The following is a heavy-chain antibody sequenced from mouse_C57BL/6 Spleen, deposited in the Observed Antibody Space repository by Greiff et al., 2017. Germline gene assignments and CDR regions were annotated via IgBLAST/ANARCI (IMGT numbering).Heavy chain of an antibody. Sequence: EVKLVESVAELVRPGASVKLSCTASGFNIKNTYMHWVKQRPEQGLEWIGRIDPANGNTKYAPKFQGKATITADTSSNTTYLQLSSLTSEDTAIWYCAGLGVGRYAMDYWGQGTSVTVSS. CDR2: IDPANGNT. D-gene: IGHD4-1*01. CDR1: GFNIKNTY. CDR3: AGLGVGRYAMDY. J-gene: IGHJ4*01. V-gene: IGHV14-3*01.